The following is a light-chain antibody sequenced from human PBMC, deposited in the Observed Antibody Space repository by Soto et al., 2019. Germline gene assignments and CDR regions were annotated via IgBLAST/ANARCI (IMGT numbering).Light chain of an antibody. Sequence: QSALTQPPSASGSPGQSVTISCTGTSSDVGGYNYVSWYQQHPGKAPKLMIYEVSKRPSGVPDRFSGSKSGNTASLTGSGLQAEDEADYYCSSYAGRNNLIGGGTKLTVL. V-gene: IGLV2-8*01. CDR3: SSYAGRNNL. J-gene: IGLJ2*01. CDR1: SSDVGGYNY. CDR2: EVS.